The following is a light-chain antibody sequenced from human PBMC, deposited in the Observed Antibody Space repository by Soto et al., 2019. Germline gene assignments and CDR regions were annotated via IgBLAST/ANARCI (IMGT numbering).Light chain of an antibody. V-gene: IGKV1-5*03. CDR2: KAS. J-gene: IGKJ1*01. CDR3: QQYNSYPT. Sequence: DIQMTQSPSTRSASVGDRVTITCRDSQSISSWLAWYQQKPGKAPKLLIYKASSLESGVPSRFSGSGSGTEFTLTISSLQPDDFATYYCQQYNSYPTFGQGTKVEIK. CDR1: QSISSW.